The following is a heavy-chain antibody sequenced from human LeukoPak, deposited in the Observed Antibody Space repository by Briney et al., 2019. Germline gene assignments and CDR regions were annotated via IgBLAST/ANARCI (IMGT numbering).Heavy chain of an antibody. CDR2: MNPNSGNT. CDR3: ARGYCSSTSCYRSFDY. D-gene: IGHD2-2*02. V-gene: IGHV1-8*03. Sequence: ASVKVSCKASGYTFTNYDINWVRQATGQGLEWLGWMNPNSGNTGFAQKFQGRVTITRNTSISTAYMELSSLRSEDTAVYYCARGYCSSTSCYRSFDYWGQGTLVTVSS. J-gene: IGHJ4*02. CDR1: GYTFTNYD.